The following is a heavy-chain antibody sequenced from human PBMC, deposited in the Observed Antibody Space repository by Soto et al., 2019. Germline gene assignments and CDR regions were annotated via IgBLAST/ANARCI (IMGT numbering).Heavy chain of an antibody. V-gene: IGHV3-21*06. J-gene: IGHJ5*01. CDR2: ISSGGSFI. Sequence: GGSLRLSCYASGFRFSDYTMSWVRQAPGKGLQWVSSISSGGSFIHVAESLKGRLTVSRDNAKNSVFLELSSLRAEDTAVYYCARYSVGWYEYWGQGTLVTVSS. D-gene: IGHD1-26*01. CDR1: GFRFSDYT. CDR3: ARYSVGWYEY.